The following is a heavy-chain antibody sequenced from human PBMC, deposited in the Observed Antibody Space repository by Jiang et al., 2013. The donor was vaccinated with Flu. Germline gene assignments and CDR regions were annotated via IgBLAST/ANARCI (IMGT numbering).Heavy chain of an antibody. J-gene: IGHJ6*02. CDR1: GFTFSSYS. CDR2: ISSSSSYI. D-gene: IGHD3-9*01. Sequence: QLVESGGGLVKPGGSLRLSCAASGFTFSSYSMNWVRQAPGKGLEWVSSISSSSSYIYYADSVKGRFTISRDNAKNSLYLQMNSLRAEDTAVYYCARDLIRYFDWLLGTYYGMDVWGQGTTVTVSS. CDR3: ARDLIRYFDWLLGTYYGMDV. V-gene: IGHV3-21*01.